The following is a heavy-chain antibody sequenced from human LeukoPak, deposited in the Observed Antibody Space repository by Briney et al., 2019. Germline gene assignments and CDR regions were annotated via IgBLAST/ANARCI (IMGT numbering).Heavy chain of an antibody. J-gene: IGHJ4*02. CDR3: ARDPSVAGMARGYFDY. Sequence: GGSLRLSCAASGFTLSSNAMTWVRQAPGKGLEWVSGISASGGSTYYADSVKGRFTISSDNSKNTLYLQMNSLRAEDTAVYYCARDPSVAGMARGYFDYWGQGILVTVSS. CDR2: ISASGGST. D-gene: IGHD6-19*01. CDR1: GFTLSSNA. V-gene: IGHV3-23*01.